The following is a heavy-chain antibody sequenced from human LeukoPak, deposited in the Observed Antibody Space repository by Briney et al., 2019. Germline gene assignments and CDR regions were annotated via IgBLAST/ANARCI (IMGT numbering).Heavy chain of an antibody. J-gene: IGHJ5*02. Sequence: GGSLSLSCEASGFTFNTYSMNWARQAPGKGLEWVSSIDSSGGYMFYADSVKGRFIISRDNAKDSLYLQMNSLRAEDTAVYYCARDWFGYYDSSGYYYSWFDPWGQGTLVTVSS. CDR2: IDSSGGYM. CDR1: GFTFNTYS. D-gene: IGHD3-22*01. V-gene: IGHV3-21*06. CDR3: ARDWFGYYDSSGYYYSWFDP.